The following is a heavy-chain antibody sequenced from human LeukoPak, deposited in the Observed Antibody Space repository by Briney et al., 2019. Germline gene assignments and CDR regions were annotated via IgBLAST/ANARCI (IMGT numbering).Heavy chain of an antibody. CDR1: GFTFNNYG. V-gene: IGHV3-23*01. D-gene: IGHD3-10*01. CDR2: ISGSGIST. Sequence: GGSLRLSCAASGFTFNNYGLSWVRQAPGKGLEWVSAISGSGISTYYADSVKGRFTISRDNSKNTLYLQMNALRAEDTAVYYCAMASKITLVRGDFDYWGQGTLVTVSS. CDR3: AMASKITLVRGDFDY. J-gene: IGHJ4*02.